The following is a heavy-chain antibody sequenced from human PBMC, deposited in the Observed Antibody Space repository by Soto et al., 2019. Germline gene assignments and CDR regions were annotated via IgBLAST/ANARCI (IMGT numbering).Heavy chain of an antibody. CDR1: GGRLTTSC. CDR2: ISPRDSQS. V-gene: IGHV5-10-1*01. D-gene: IGHD3-10*01. Sequence: GAALKISGQGSGGRLTTSCIGSVRQTPGKGLEWMGMISPRDSQSDYSPSLQGDVTISVDKSISTAYLQWSSLKASDTDMYYCARHGLGSRSPGNYAMDVWGQGTTVTVSS. J-gene: IGHJ6*02. CDR3: ARHGLGSRSPGNYAMDV.